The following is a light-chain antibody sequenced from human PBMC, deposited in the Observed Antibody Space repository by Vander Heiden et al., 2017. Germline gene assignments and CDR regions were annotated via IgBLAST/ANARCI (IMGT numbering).Light chain of an antibody. Sequence: DIQMTQSPSSLSASVGDRVTITCRASQSISSYLNWYQQKPGKAPKLLIYAASSLQSGVPSRFSGSGSGTDFTLTISSLQPEDFATYYCQQSDSTPLTFGQGAKVEIQ. J-gene: IGKJ1*01. CDR3: QQSDSTPLT. CDR1: QSISSY. V-gene: IGKV1-39*01. CDR2: AAS.